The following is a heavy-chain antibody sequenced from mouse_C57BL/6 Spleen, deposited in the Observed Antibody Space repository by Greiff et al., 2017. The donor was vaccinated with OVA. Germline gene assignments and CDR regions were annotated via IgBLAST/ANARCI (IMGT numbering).Heavy chain of an antibody. CDR3: TRDERGTGFAY. CDR1: GFTFSSYA. J-gene: IGHJ3*01. D-gene: IGHD3-3*01. V-gene: IGHV5-9-1*02. CDR2: ISSGGDYI. Sequence: EVKVEESGEGLVKPGGSLKLSCAASGFTFSSYAMSWVRQTPEKRLEWVAYISSGGDYIYYADTVKGRFTISRDNARNTLYLQMSSLKSEDTAMYYCTRDERGTGFAYWGQGTLVTVSA.